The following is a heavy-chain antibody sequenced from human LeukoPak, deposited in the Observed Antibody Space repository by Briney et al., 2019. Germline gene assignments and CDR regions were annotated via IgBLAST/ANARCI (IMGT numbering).Heavy chain of an antibody. CDR2: IKSKTDGGTT. CDR1: GFTFSNAW. Sequence: PGGSLRLSCAASGFTFSNAWMSWVRQAPGEGLEWVGRIKSKTDGGTTDYAAPVKGRFTISRDDSKNTLHLQMNSLKTEDTAVYCCTTLEEIAATIMGYWGQGTLVTVSS. V-gene: IGHV3-15*01. D-gene: IGHD5-12*01. CDR3: TTLEEIAATIMGY. J-gene: IGHJ4*02.